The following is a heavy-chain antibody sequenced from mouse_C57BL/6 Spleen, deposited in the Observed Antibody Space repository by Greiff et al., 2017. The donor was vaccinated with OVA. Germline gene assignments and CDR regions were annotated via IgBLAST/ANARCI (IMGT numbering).Heavy chain of an antibody. CDR1: GYSFTGYY. CDR2: INPSTGGT. Sequence: VQLQQSGPELVKPGASVKISCKASGYSFTGYYMNWVKQSPEKSLEWIGEINPSTGGTTYNQKFKAKATLTVDKSSSTAYMQLKSLTSEDSAVYYCAREDSYAGFAYWGQGTLVTVSA. CDR3: AREDSYAGFAY. V-gene: IGHV1-42*01. D-gene: IGHD2-12*01. J-gene: IGHJ3*01.